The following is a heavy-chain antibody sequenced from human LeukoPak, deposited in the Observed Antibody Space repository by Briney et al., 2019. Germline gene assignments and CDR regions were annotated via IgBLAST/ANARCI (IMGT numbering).Heavy chain of an antibody. CDR1: GGTFSGYA. J-gene: IGHJ5*02. CDR3: ARGVGSPLQYWFDP. CDR2: IIPIFGTA. Sequence: SVKVSCKASGGTFSGYAISWVRQAPGQGLEWMGGIIPIFGTANYAQKFQGRVTITADESTSTAYMELSSLRSEDTAVYYCARGVGSPLQYWFDPWGQGTLVTVSS. V-gene: IGHV1-69*13. D-gene: IGHD2-15*01.